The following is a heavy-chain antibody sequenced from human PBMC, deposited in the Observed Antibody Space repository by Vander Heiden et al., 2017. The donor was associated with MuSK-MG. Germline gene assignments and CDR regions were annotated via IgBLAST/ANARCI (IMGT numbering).Heavy chain of an antibody. V-gene: IGHV4-31*03. D-gene: IGHD4-4*01. J-gene: IGHJ3*01. CDR1: GASIRGGGYD. Sequence: QVQLQESRPGLVKPSQTLSLPCSVPGASIRGGGYDWSWIRQHPGKGLEWIGYIYYTGNTYYNPSLKSRVTISVDTSKNQLSLNLNSVAAADTAVYYCAVDYSNYLDAFDVWGQGAMVIVSS. CDR3: AVDYSNYLDAFDV. CDR2: IYYTGNT.